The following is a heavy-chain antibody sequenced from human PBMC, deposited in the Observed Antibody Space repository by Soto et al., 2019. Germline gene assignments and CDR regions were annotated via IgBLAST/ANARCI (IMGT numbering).Heavy chain of an antibody. CDR3: AREEWDQVPHAFDI. D-gene: IGHD1-26*01. J-gene: IGHJ3*02. CDR1: GGSISSGGYY. Sequence: QVQLQESGPGLVKPSQTLSLTCTVSGGSISSGGYYWSWIRQHPGKGLEWIGYIYYSGSTYYNPSLKRRVTISVDTSKNQFSLKLSSVTAADAAVYYCAREEWDQVPHAFDIWGHGTMVTFSS. V-gene: IGHV4-31*03. CDR2: IYYSGST.